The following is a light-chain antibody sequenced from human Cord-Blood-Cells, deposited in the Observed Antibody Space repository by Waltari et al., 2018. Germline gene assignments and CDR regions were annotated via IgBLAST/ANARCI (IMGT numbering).Light chain of an antibody. V-gene: IGKV3-15*01. CDR1: QSVSSN. Sequence: EIVITQSPATPSVSPGERATLSCRASQSVSSNLAWYQQKPGQAPRLLIYGSSTRATGIPARFSGSGSGTEFTLTISSLQSEDFAVYYCQQYNNWPALTFGGGTKVEIK. CDR2: GSS. CDR3: QQYNNWPALT. J-gene: IGKJ4*01.